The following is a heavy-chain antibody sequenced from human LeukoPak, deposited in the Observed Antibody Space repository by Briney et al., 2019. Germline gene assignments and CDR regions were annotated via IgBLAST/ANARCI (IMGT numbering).Heavy chain of an antibody. CDR3: AREQQLVRGQVFTDY. CDR1: GGSISSYY. Sequence: SETLSLTCTVSGGSISSYYWSWIRQPAGKGLEWIGRIYTSGSTNYNPSLKSRVTMSVDTSKNQFSLKLSSVPAADTAVYYCAREQQLVRGQVFTDYWGQGTLVTVSS. J-gene: IGHJ4*02. D-gene: IGHD6-13*01. CDR2: IYTSGST. V-gene: IGHV4-4*07.